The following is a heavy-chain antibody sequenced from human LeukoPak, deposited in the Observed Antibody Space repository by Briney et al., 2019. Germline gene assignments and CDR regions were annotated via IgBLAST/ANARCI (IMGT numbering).Heavy chain of an antibody. CDR1: GVTFSSYW. V-gene: IGHV3-74*01. Sequence: PGGSLRLSCAASGVTFSSYWLHWVRQAPRKGLVSVSRISPDGISALSADSVKGGGTISRDNAKNTLYLTMTTLRRDDTAVYYCARLSACPRCHFDYRGQGTLVSVSS. D-gene: IGHD3-16*01. J-gene: IGHJ4*02. CDR3: ARLSACPRCHFDY. CDR2: ISPDGISA.